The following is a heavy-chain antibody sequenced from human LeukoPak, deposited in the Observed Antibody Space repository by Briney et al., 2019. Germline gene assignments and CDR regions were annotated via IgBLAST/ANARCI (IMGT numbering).Heavy chain of an antibody. CDR1: GFTFSNAW. Sequence: GGSLRLSCAASGFTFSNAWMSWVRQAPGKGLEWVGRIKSKTDGGTTDYAAPVKGRFTISRDDSKNTLYLQMNSLKTEDTAVYYCAKKYGTGSYYFDCWGQGTLVTVSP. D-gene: IGHD3-10*01. CDR2: IKSKTDGGTT. V-gene: IGHV3-15*01. CDR3: AKKYGTGSYYFDC. J-gene: IGHJ4*02.